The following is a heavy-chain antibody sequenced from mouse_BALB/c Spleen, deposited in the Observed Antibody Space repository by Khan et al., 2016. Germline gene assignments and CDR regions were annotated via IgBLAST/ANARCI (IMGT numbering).Heavy chain of an antibody. V-gene: IGHV1S137*01. D-gene: IGHD1-2*01. CDR2: ISTYYGDA. Sequence: VQLQESGAELVRPGVSVKISCKGSGYTFTDYDLHWVKQSHAKSLEWIGIISTYYGDATYNQKFKGKATMTVDKSSSTAYMELARLTSEDSAIYYCARGTTALFYALDDWAQGTSVTVSS. CDR1: GYTFTDYD. J-gene: IGHJ4*01. CDR3: ARGTTALFYALDD.